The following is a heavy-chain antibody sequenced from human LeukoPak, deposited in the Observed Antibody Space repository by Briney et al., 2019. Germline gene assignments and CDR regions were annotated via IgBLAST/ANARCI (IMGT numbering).Heavy chain of an antibody. V-gene: IGHV3-7*01. J-gene: IGHJ4*02. CDR2: IKQDGSEK. D-gene: IGHD3-22*01. Sequence: GGSLRLSCAASGFTFSSYWMSWVRQAPGKGLEWVANIKQDGSEKYYVDSVKGRFTISRDNAKNSLYLQMNSLGAEDTAVYYCASLWVREDYYYDSSGYGVYWGQGTLVTVSS. CDR1: GFTFSSYW. CDR3: ASLWVREDYYYDSSGYGVY.